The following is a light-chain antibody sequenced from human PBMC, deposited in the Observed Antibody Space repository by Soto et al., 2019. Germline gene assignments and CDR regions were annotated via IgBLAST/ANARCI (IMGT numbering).Light chain of an antibody. V-gene: IGLV1-40*01. CDR1: SSNIWAGSD. Sequence: QSVLTQPPSVSGAPGQRVTISCTGSSSNIWAGSDVHWYQQLPGTAPKLLIYGNSNRPSGVPDRFSGSKSGTSASLAITGLQAEDEADYYCQSYDSSLSGDVVFGGGTKLTVL. J-gene: IGLJ2*01. CDR2: GNS. CDR3: QSYDSSLSGDVV.